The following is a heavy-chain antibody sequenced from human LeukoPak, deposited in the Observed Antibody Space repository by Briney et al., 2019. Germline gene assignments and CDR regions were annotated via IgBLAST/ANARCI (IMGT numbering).Heavy chain of an antibody. V-gene: IGHV1-2*02. CDR2: SNPNSGDT. J-gene: IGHJ4*02. Sequence: ASVKVSCKASGYTFTGYYMSWVRQAPGQGREWMGWSNPNSGDTNYAQKFQGRVTMTRDTSIRTAYMELSRLRSDAPAVYYCARDSGLGYSGYDLAWWGQGTLVTVSS. CDR1: GYTFTGYY. CDR3: ARDSGLGYSGYDLAW. D-gene: IGHD5-12*01.